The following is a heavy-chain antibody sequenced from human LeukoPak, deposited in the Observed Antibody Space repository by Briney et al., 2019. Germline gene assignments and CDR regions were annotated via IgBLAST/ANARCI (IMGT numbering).Heavy chain of an antibody. CDR3: ARDLYHYDSSGYRGYYYYGMDV. CDR2: INTNTGNP. J-gene: IGHJ6*02. V-gene: IGHV7-4-1*02. D-gene: IGHD3-22*01. Sequence: ASVKVSCKASGYTFTSYAMNWVRQAPGQGLEWMGWINTNTGNPTYAQGFTGRFVFSLDTSVSTAYLQISSLKAEDTAVYYCARDLYHYDSSGYRGYYYYGMDVWGQGTTVTVSS. CDR1: GYTFTSYA.